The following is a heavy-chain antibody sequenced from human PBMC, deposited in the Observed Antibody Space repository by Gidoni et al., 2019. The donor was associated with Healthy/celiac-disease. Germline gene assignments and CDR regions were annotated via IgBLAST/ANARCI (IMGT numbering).Heavy chain of an antibody. CDR1: GYTFTRYG. D-gene: IGHD2-15*01. J-gene: IGHJ2*01. V-gene: IGHV1-18*01. CDR2: ISAYNGNT. CDR3: ARLPRYCSGGCYFDL. Sequence: QVQLVQSGAAVKKPGASVKVSCKASGYTFTRYGISWVRQAPGQGLEWMGWISAYNGNTNYAQKLQGRVTMTTDTSTSTAYMELRSLRADDTAVYYCARLPRYCSGGCYFDLWGRGTLVTVSS.